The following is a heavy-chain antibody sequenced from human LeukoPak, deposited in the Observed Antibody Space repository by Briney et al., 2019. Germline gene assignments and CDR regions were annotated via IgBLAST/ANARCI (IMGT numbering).Heavy chain of an antibody. Sequence: GGSLRLSCAAPGFTLSNYWITWVRQAPGKGLEWVAHINQDGSKEYYMDSVKARFSISRDNAKNSLSMQMNSLRAEDTAVYYCVRDGGVSGYDLLDYWGQGTLVTVSS. CDR3: VRDGGVSGYDLLDY. V-gene: IGHV3-7*01. CDR2: INQDGSKE. CDR1: GFTLSNYW. J-gene: IGHJ4*02. D-gene: IGHD5-12*01.